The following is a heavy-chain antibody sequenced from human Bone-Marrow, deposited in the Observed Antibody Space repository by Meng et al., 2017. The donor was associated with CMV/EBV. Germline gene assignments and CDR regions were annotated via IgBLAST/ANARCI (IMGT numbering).Heavy chain of an antibody. D-gene: IGHD2-2*02. CDR1: GFTFRSDG. V-gene: IGHV3-33*03. CDR3: AIRDYCSSTSCYKDYYYYGMDV. J-gene: IGHJ6*01. CDR2: IWYDGSNK. Sequence: GESLKILCAASGFTFRSDGMHWVRQAPGKGVEWVAVIWYDGSNKYYADSVKGRFTVSRDNAKNSLYLQMNSLRDEDTAVYYCAIRDYCSSTSCYKDYYYYGMDVWGQGTTVTVSS.